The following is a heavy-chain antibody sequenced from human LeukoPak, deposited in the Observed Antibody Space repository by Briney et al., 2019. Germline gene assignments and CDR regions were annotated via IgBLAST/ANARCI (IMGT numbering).Heavy chain of an antibody. CDR2: VYYTGST. D-gene: IGHD3-10*01. CDR3: ARHRGRYYDSGSYYYFDY. CDR1: GGSISSSGYY. V-gene: IGHV4-39*02. Sequence: SENLSLTCTVSGGSISSSGYYWGWIRQPPGKGLEWVGSVYYTGSTFYNPSLKSRVTTSVDTSKNHFSLNLSSVTAADTAVYYCARHRGRYYDSGSYYYFDYWGQGTLVTVSS. J-gene: IGHJ4*02.